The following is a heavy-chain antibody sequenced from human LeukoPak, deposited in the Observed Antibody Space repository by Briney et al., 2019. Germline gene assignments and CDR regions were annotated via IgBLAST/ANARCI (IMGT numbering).Heavy chain of an antibody. CDR3: ARWPIAAAPPVYYFDY. V-gene: IGHV3-21*01. CDR2: ISSSSSHI. Sequence: GGSLRLSCAASGFTFSSDNMNWVRQAPGKGLEWVSSISSSSSHIYYADSVTGRFTISRDNAKNSLYLQMNSLRAEDTAVYYCARWPIAAAPPVYYFDYWGQGTLVTVSS. J-gene: IGHJ4*02. D-gene: IGHD6-13*01. CDR1: GFTFSSDN.